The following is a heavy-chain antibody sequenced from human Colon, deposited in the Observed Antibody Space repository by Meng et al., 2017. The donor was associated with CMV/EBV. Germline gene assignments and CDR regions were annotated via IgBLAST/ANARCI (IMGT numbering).Heavy chain of an antibody. J-gene: IGHJ4*02. V-gene: IGHV4-59*01. CDR2: IYYSGST. Sequence: SETLSLTCTVSGGPISSYYWSWIRQPPGKGLEWFGYIYYSGSTNYNPSLKSRVTISVDTSKNQFSLKLSSVTAADTAVYYCARVGLYYDFWSGYYTNYFDYWGQGTLVTVSS. CDR3: ARVGLYYDFWSGYYTNYFDY. D-gene: IGHD3-3*01. CDR1: GGPISSYY.